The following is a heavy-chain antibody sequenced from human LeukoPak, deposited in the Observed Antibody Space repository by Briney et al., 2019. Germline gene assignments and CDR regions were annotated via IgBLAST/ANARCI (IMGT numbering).Heavy chain of an antibody. CDR2: ISWNSGSI. V-gene: IGHV3-9*01. D-gene: IGHD5-24*01. Sequence: GGSLRLSCAASGFTFDDYAMHWVRQAPGKGLEWVSGISWNSGSIGYADSVKGRFTISRDNAKNSLYLQMNSLRAVDTALYYCAKGGWLQLADAFDIWGQGTMVTVSS. CDR3: AKGGWLQLADAFDI. J-gene: IGHJ3*02. CDR1: GFTFDDYA.